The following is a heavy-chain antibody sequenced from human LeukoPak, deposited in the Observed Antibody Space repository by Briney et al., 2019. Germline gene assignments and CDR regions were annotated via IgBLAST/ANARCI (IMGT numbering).Heavy chain of an antibody. J-gene: IGHJ4*02. D-gene: IGHD3-22*01. V-gene: IGHV3-7*03. CDR2: IKRDGSEE. CDR1: GFIISSYW. CDR3: ARGGYYDSGGYPHYFDY. Sequence: GGSLRLSCAASGFIISSYWMSWVRQAPGKGLEWVANIKRDGSEEYYVDSVKGRFTISRGNAKNSVYLQMDSLGAEDTAIYYCARGGYYDSGGYPHYFDYWGQGALVTVSS.